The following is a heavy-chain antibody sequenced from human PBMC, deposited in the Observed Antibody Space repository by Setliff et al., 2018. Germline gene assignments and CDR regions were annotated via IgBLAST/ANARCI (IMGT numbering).Heavy chain of an antibody. J-gene: IGHJ4*02. Sequence: ASVKVSCKASGYMFKSYGITWMRQAPGQGPEWMGWISPYTGNTFYAPQFQGRVIMTTDTSTNTAYMDLRSLRSDDTAVYYCARDDWVRGVKRYFDYWGQGTPVTVSS. CDR1: GYMFKSYG. V-gene: IGHV1-18*01. CDR2: ISPYTGNT. D-gene: IGHD3-10*01. CDR3: ARDDWVRGVKRYFDY.